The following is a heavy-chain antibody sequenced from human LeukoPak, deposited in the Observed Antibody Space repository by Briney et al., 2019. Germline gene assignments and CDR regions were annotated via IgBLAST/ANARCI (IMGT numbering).Heavy chain of an antibody. D-gene: IGHD2/OR15-2a*01. CDR2: ISGSGVST. V-gene: IGHV3-23*01. CDR1: GFTFRTSG. J-gene: IGHJ3*02. Sequence: GGTLRLSCAASGFTFRTSGMSWVRQAPGKGLGWVSAISGSGVSTYYADSVKGRFTISRDNAKNSLYLQMNSLRAEDTAVYYCARVSILIVPYYAFDIWGQGTMVTVSS. CDR3: ARVSILIVPYYAFDI.